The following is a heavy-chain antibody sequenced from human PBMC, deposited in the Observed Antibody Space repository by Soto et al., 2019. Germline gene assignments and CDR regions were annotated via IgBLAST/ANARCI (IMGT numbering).Heavy chain of an antibody. CDR2: IYYTGST. CDR3: ARSSQLSRLFDY. V-gene: IGHV4-59*01. D-gene: IGHD6-13*01. Sequence: SETLSLTCTVSGGSISSYYWTWIRQPPGKGLEWIGHIYYTGSTNYNLSLKSRVTISVDTSKNQFTLNLSSVTAADTAVYYCARSSQLSRLFDYWGQGTLVTVSS. CDR1: GGSISSYY. J-gene: IGHJ4*02.